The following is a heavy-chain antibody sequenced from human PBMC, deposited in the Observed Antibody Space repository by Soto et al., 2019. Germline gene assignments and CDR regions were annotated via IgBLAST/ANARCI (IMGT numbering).Heavy chain of an antibody. V-gene: IGHV6-1*01. CDR3: ARGGSSSWYVDYYYYYGMDV. Sequence: SPTLSLTCAISGDSVSSNSAAWNWIRQSPSRGLEWLGRTYYRSKWYNDYAVSVKSRITINPDTSKNQFSLQLNSVTPEDTAVYYCARGGSSSWYVDYYYYYGMDVWGQGTTVTVS. J-gene: IGHJ6*02. D-gene: IGHD6-13*01. CDR2: TYYRSKWYN. CDR1: GDSVSSNSAA.